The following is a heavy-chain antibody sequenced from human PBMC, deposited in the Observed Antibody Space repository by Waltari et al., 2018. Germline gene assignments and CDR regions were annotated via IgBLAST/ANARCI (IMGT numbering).Heavy chain of an antibody. J-gene: IGHJ4*02. D-gene: IGHD3-22*01. CDR2: IYYSGDP. CDR3: ASETYYYDSSAYYNPYYFDY. Sequence: QLQLQESGPGLVKPSETLSLTCTVSGGSISSSSYYWGWIRQPPGKGLEWIGSIYYSGDPYYSPSLKSRVTISVDTSKNQFSLKLSSVTAADTAVYYCASETYYYDSSAYYNPYYFDYWGQGTLVTVSS. CDR1: GGSISSSSYY. V-gene: IGHV4-39*01.